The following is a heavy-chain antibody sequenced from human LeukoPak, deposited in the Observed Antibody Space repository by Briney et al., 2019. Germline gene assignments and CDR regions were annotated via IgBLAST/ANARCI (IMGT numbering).Heavy chain of an antibody. V-gene: IGHV4-34*01. Sequence: PSETLSLTCVVYGGSFSGYYWSCIRQAPGRGLEWIGEISHGGITKYNPSLTSRVTISVDSSKKQLSLNLTSVTAADTAVYYCERGIAVAVDYYYYYMDVWGKGTTVTVSS. CDR2: ISHGGIT. D-gene: IGHD6-19*01. CDR1: GGSFSGYY. CDR3: ERGIAVAVDYYYYYMDV. J-gene: IGHJ6*03.